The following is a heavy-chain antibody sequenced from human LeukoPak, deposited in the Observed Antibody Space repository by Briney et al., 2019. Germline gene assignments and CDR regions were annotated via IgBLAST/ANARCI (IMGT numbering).Heavy chain of an antibody. CDR2: IVVGSGNT. V-gene: IGHV1-58*01. Sequence: SVKVSCKASGFTFTSSAVQWVRQARGQRLEWIGWIVVGSGNTNYAQKFQERVTITRDMSTSTAYMELSSLRSEDTAVYYCAAGYFSGGSCYSDYYYGMDVWGKGPTVTVSS. J-gene: IGHJ6*04. CDR1: GFTFTSSA. D-gene: IGHD2-15*01. CDR3: AAGYFSGGSCYSDYYYGMDV.